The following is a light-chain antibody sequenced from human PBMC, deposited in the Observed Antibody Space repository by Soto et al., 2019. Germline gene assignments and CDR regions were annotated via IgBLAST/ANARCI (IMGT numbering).Light chain of an antibody. Sequence: QSALTQPASVSGSPGQSITVSCTGASSDVGDYNYVSWYQQHPGKAPKLMINEVSNRPSGVSNRFSGSKSGNTASLTISGLQAEDEADYYCSSYTSTNTGVFGSGTKLTVL. CDR3: SSYTSTNTGV. J-gene: IGLJ1*01. V-gene: IGLV2-14*01. CDR1: SSDVGDYNY. CDR2: EVS.